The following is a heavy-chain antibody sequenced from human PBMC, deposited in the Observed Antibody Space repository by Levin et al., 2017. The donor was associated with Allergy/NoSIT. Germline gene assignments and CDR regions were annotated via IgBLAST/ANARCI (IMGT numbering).Heavy chain of an antibody. J-gene: IGHJ4*02. V-gene: IGHV1-18*01. CDR3: ARERQGGY. D-gene: IGHD1-26*01. Sequence: GESLKISCKASGYTFTSYGVTWVRQAPGQGLEWMGWISPYNGNTNYAQKLQGRVTMTTDTSTSTAYMELRSLRSDDTAVYYCARERQGGYWGQGTLVTVSS. CDR2: ISPYNGNT. CDR1: GYTFTSYG.